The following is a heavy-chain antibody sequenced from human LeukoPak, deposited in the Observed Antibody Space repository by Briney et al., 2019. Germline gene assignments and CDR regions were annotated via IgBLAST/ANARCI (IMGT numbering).Heavy chain of an antibody. J-gene: IGHJ6*02. CDR2: ISLDGSEK. Sequence: PGGSLRLSCAASGFTFSSYWMSWVRQSPGKGLEWVAHISLDGSEKHYVDSVKGRFTISRDNAKNSLYLQMNSLRVEDTAVYYCARLFYYDSSGVYGMDVWGQGTTVTVSS. CDR3: ARLFYYDSSGVYGMDV. V-gene: IGHV3-7*01. D-gene: IGHD3-22*01. CDR1: GFTFSSYW.